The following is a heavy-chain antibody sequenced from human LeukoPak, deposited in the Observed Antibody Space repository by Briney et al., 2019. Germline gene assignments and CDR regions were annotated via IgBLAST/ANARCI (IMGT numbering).Heavy chain of an antibody. Sequence: GGSVRLSCAASGFTFSSYAMSWVRQAPGKGLEWVSAISGSGGSTYYADSVKGRFTISRDNSKNTLYLQMNSLRAEDTAVYYCAKDSWYYYGSGSYLDYWGQGTLVTVPS. J-gene: IGHJ4*02. CDR1: GFTFSSYA. CDR3: AKDSWYYYGSGSYLDY. V-gene: IGHV3-23*01. D-gene: IGHD3-10*01. CDR2: ISGSGGST.